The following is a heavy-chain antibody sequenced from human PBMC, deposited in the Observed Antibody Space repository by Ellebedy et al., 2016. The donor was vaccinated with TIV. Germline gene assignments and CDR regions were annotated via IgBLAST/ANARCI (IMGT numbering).Heavy chain of an antibody. CDR3: ARQEMATIGDSFDI. Sequence: AASVKVSCKASGYTFTGYFIHWVRLAPGQGLEWMGWINPNSGDTNYAQKFQGWVTMTRNTSISTTYLELSRLRSDDTADYYCARQEMATIGDSFDIWGQGTMVTVSS. J-gene: IGHJ3*02. CDR2: INPNSGDT. V-gene: IGHV1-2*04. D-gene: IGHD5-24*01. CDR1: GYTFTGYF.